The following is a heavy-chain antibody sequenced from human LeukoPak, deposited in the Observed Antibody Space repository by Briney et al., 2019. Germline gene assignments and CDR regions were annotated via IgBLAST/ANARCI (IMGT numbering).Heavy chain of an antibody. Sequence: PGGSLRLSCAASGFTFDDYAMHWVRQAPGKGLEWVSSISSSSSYVYYADSVKGRFTISRDNSKNTLYLQMNSLRAEDTAVYYCARGGRHKEGYFDYWGQGTLVTVSS. CDR2: ISSSSSYV. J-gene: IGHJ4*02. CDR3: ARGGRHKEGYFDY. V-gene: IGHV3-21*04. D-gene: IGHD3-16*01. CDR1: GFTFDDYA.